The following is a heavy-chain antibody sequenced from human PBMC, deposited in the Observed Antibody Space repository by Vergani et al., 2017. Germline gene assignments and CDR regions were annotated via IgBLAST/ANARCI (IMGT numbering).Heavy chain of an antibody. CDR1: GYSFTSYW. CDR3: AREGGRYCSSTSCYTGSYWYFDL. D-gene: IGHD2-2*02. V-gene: IGHV5-10-1*03. Sequence: EVQLVQSGAEVKKPGESLRISCTGSGYSFTSYWISWVRQMPGKGLEWMGRIDPSDSYTNYSPSFQGHVTISADKSISTAYLQWSSLKASDTAMYYCAREGGRYCSSTSCYTGSYWYFDLWGRGTLVTVSS. CDR2: IDPSDSYT. J-gene: IGHJ2*01.